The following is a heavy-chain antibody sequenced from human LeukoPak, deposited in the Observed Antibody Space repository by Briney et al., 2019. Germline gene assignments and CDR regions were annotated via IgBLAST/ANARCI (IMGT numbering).Heavy chain of an antibody. Sequence: GGSLRLSCAASGFTVSSNEMSWVRQAPGKGLEWVSSVSGGSTYYADSRKGRFTISRDNSKNTLYLQMNSLRAEDTAVYYCARDVSGSYAFDYWGQGTLVTVSS. J-gene: IGHJ4*02. CDR1: GFTVSSNE. V-gene: IGHV3-38-3*01. CDR3: ARDVSGSYAFDY. CDR2: VSGGST. D-gene: IGHD1-26*01.